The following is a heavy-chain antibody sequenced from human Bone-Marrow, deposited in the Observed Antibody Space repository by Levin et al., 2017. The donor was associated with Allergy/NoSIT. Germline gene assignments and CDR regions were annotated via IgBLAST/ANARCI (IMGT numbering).Heavy chain of an antibody. V-gene: IGHV3-64D*06. CDR2: ISSNGGST. CDR1: GFTFSSYA. CDR3: NDYIWGSYRYRAFDI. J-gene: IGHJ3*02. D-gene: IGHD3-16*02. Sequence: GGSLRLSCSASGFTFSSYAMHWVRQAPGKGLEYVSAISSNGGSTYYADSVKGRFTISRDNSKNTLYLQMSSLRAEDTAVYLSNDYIWGSYRYRAFDIWGQGTMVTVSS.